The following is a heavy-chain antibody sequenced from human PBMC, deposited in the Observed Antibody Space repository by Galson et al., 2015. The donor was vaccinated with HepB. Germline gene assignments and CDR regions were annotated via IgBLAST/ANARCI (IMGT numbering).Heavy chain of an antibody. CDR2: IIPILGIA. D-gene: IGHD1-26*01. Sequence: SVKVSCKASGGTFSSYTISWVRQAPGQGLEWMGRIIPILGIANYAQKFQGRVTMTRDTSISTAYMELSRLRSDDTAVYYCATGRKRWYFDLWGRGTLVTVSS. CDR3: ATGRKRWYFDL. CDR1: GGTFSSYT. J-gene: IGHJ2*01. V-gene: IGHV1-69*02.